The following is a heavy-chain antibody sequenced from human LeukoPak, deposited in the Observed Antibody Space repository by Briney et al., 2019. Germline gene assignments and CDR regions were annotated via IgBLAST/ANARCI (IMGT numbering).Heavy chain of an antibody. CDR3: ARVTTSAAAGIWYFDL. V-gene: IGHV4-38-2*02. J-gene: IGHJ2*01. CDR1: GYSIRSGYY. Sequence: SETLSLTCTVSGYSIRSGYYWGWIRQPPGKGLEWIGTIYHRGSTYYNPSPKSRVTISIDTSKNQFSLKLNSVSAADTAVYYCARVTTSAAAGIWYFDLWGRGTLVTVSS. CDR2: IYHRGST. D-gene: IGHD6-13*01.